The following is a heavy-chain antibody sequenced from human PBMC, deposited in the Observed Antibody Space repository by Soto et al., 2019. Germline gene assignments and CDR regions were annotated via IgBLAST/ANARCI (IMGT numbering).Heavy chain of an antibody. V-gene: IGHV5-51*01. D-gene: IGHD6-19*01. CDR3: ARLGPSGWSNFDY. J-gene: IGHJ4*02. CDR2: IYPGDSDT. Sequence: GESLKISCNGSGYGFTNYWIGWVRQKSGKGLEWMGIIYPGDSDTKYSPSFQGQVTISAGKSITTAYLQWSSLKASDTAMYYCARLGPSGWSNFDYWGQGTLVTVSS. CDR1: GYGFTNYW.